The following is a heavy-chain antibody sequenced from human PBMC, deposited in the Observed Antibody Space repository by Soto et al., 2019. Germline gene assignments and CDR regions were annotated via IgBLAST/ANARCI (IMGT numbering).Heavy chain of an antibody. V-gene: IGHV3-23*01. CDR1: GFTFSSYA. CDR2: ISSGGST. Sequence: EVQLLESGGGLVQPGGSLRLSCAASGFTFSSYAMNWVRQTPGKGLEWVSTISSGGSTYYADSVKGRFTISRDNSMNTLYLQMNSRRAEDTAVYYCAKEATVWTEGSFDFWGQGTLVTVSS. J-gene: IGHJ4*02. CDR3: AKEATVWTEGSFDF. D-gene: IGHD1-26*01.